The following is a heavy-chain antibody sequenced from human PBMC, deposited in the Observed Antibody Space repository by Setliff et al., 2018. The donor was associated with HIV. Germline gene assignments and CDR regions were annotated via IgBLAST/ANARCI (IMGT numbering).Heavy chain of an antibody. V-gene: IGHV3-11*06. CDR3: AREIVTLYTGGHYLYGIDV. D-gene: IGHD3-22*01. Sequence: LRLSCTASGFTFSDYYMSWIRQAPGKGLEWVSCISSSSTYTNYLDSVKGRFTISRENARNSLYLQMNSLRAGDTAVYYCAREIVTLYTGGHYLYGIDVWGQGTAVTVSS. CDR1: GFTFSDYY. J-gene: IGHJ6*02. CDR2: ISSSSTYT.